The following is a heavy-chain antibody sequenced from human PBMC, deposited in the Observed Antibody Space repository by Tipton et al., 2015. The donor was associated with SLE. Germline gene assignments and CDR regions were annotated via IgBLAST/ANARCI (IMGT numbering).Heavy chain of an antibody. CDR3: ARATTDY. J-gene: IGHJ4*02. D-gene: IGHD4-11*01. CDR2: INHSGST. CDR1: GGSFSGYY. V-gene: IGHV4-34*01. Sequence: TLSLTCAVYGGSFSGYYWSWIRQPPGKGLEWIGEINHSGSTNYNPSLKSRVTISVDTSKNQFSLKLSSVTAADTAVYYCARATTDYLGQGTLVTVSS.